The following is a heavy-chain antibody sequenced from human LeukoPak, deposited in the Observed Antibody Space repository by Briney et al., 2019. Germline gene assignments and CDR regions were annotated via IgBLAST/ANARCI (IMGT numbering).Heavy chain of an antibody. CDR2: IYYSGST. Sequence: SETLSLTCTVSGGSISSPSYYWGWVRQSPGKGLEWIGSIYYSGSTYYNPSLKSRFTISADTSQNYFSLKLSSVTAADTAMYYCARLSRTDSWGEGTLVTVSS. CDR1: GGSISSPSYY. V-gene: IGHV4-39*01. CDR3: ARLSRTDS. J-gene: IGHJ5*01.